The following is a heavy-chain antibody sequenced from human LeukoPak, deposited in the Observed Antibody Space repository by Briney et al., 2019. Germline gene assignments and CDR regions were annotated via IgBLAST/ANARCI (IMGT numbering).Heavy chain of an antibody. V-gene: IGHV4-34*01. CDR3: ARRRVAGPTYGY. Sequence: SETLSLTCAVYGGSFIDYYWSWIRQPPGKGLEWIGEINHSGSTNYNPSLKSRVTISVDTSKNQFSLKLSSVTAADTAVYYCARRRVAGPTYGYWGQGTLVTVSS. J-gene: IGHJ4*02. D-gene: IGHD1-26*01. CDR2: INHSGST. CDR1: GGSFIDYY.